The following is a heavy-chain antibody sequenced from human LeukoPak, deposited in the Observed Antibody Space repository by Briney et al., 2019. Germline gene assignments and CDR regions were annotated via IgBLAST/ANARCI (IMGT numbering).Heavy chain of an antibody. CDR2: MNPNSGNT. CDR1: GYTFTSYD. Sequence: ASVKVSCKASGYTFTSYDINWVRQATGQELEWMGWMNPNSGNTGYAQKFQGRVTMTRNTSISTAYMELSSLRSEDTAVYYCASYSSSSLYYYYGMDVWGQGTTVTVSS. V-gene: IGHV1-8*01. CDR3: ASYSSSSLYYYYGMDV. J-gene: IGHJ6*02. D-gene: IGHD6-6*01.